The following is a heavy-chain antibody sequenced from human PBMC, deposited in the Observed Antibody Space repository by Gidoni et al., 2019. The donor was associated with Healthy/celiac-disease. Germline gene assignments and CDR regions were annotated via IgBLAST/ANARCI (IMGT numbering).Heavy chain of an antibody. V-gene: IGHV3-30*18. D-gene: IGHD3-22*01. CDR1: GFTFSSNG. CDR2: ISYDRSNT. CDR3: AKVSYYDSEGMDV. Sequence: QMQLVESGGGVVQPGRCRRLSCAAAGFTFSSNGMHWVRQAPGKGLESVAFISYDRSNTYSADSVNCRFTISSDNSKNPLYLNMNSLSAEVTAGYYCAKVSYYDSEGMDVWGQGTTVTVSS. J-gene: IGHJ6*02.